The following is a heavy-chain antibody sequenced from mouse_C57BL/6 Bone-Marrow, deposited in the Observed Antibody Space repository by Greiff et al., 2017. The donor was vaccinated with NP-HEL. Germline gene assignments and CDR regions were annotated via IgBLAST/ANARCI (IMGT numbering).Heavy chain of an antibody. J-gene: IGHJ1*03. V-gene: IGHV5-4*03. D-gene: IGHD1-1*01. CDR3: ARFTTVVAYPYWYFDV. Sequence: EVKLVESGGGLVKPGGSLKLSCAASGFTFSSYAMSWVRQTPEKRLEWVATISDGGSYTYYPDNVKCRFTISRDNAKNNLYLQMSHLKSEDTAMYYCARFTTVVAYPYWYFDVWGTGTTVTVSS. CDR2: ISDGGSYT. CDR1: GFTFSSYA.